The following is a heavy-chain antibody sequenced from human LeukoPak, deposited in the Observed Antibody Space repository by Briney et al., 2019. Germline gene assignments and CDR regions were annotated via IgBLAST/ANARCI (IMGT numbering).Heavy chain of an antibody. V-gene: IGHV1-2*02. CDR2: VNPSSGGT. Sequence: ASVKVSCKTSGYSFTDYYMHWVRQAPGQGLEWMGWVNPSSGGTSSAQKFQGRVTMTRDTSITTVFMEVRWLTSDDTAVYYCARADRLHGGPYLIGPWGQGTLVTVSS. D-gene: IGHD2-21*01. J-gene: IGHJ5*02. CDR3: ARADRLHGGPYLIGP. CDR1: GYSFTDYY.